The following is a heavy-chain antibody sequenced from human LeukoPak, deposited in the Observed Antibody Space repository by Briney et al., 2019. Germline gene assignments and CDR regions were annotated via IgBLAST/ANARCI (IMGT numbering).Heavy chain of an antibody. CDR2: ISYDGNNK. CDR3: AKGYDYRSGAGSFDY. CDR1: GFTFSSYG. J-gene: IGHJ4*02. D-gene: IGHD3-10*01. Sequence: GGSLRLSCAASGFTFSSYGMHWVRQAPGKGLEWVAVISYDGNNKYYADSVKGRFTISRDNSKNTLYLQMNGLRAEDTAVYYCAKGYDYRSGAGSFDYWGQGTLVTVSS. V-gene: IGHV3-30*18.